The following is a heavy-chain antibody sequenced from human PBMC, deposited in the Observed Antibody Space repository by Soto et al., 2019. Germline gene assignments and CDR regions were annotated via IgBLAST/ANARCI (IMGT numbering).Heavy chain of an antibody. CDR1: GYSISSGYY. V-gene: IGHV4-38-2*01. CDR3: ARGQRFSDSFDP. CDR2: IYHSGST. D-gene: IGHD3-3*01. Sequence: SETLSLTCAVSGYSISSGYYWGWIRQPPGKGLEWIGSIYHSGSTYYNPSLKSRVDMSLDMSKNQFSLRLNSVTAADTAVYYCARGQRFSDSFDPWGQGTLVTVS. J-gene: IGHJ5*02.